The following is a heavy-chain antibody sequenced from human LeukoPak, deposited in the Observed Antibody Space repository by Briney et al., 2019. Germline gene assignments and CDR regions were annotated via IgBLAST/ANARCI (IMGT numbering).Heavy chain of an antibody. Sequence: SETLSLTCTVSGGSISSYYWSWIRQHPGKGLEWIGYIYYSGSTYYNPSLKSRVTISVDTSKNQFSLKLSSVTAADTAVYYCAREAQYYYDSSGYYNDAFDIWGQGTMVTVSS. J-gene: IGHJ3*02. CDR1: GGSISSYY. V-gene: IGHV4-59*06. CDR3: AREAQYYYDSSGYYNDAFDI. CDR2: IYYSGST. D-gene: IGHD3-22*01.